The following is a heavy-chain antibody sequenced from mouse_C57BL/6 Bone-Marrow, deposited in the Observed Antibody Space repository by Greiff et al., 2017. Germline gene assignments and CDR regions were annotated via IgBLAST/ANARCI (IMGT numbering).Heavy chain of an antibody. CDR1: GFNFSDYG. Sequence: EVKLVESGGGLVKPGGSLKLSCAASGFNFSDYGMHWVRQAPEKGLEWVAYISSGSSTIYYADTVKGRFTISRDNAKNTLFLQMTSLRSEDTAMYYCASSPTIITYFDYCGQGTTLTVSS. D-gene: IGHD2-4*01. J-gene: IGHJ2*01. V-gene: IGHV5-17*01. CDR2: ISSGSSTI. CDR3: ASSPTIITYFDY.